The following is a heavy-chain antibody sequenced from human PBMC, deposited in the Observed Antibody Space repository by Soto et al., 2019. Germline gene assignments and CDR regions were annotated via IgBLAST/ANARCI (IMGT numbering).Heavy chain of an antibody. D-gene: IGHD6-13*01. V-gene: IGHV4-34*01. J-gene: IGHJ4*02. CDR2: INHSRST. Sequence: QVQLQQWGAGLLKPSETLSLTCAVYGGSFSGYYWSWIRQPPGKGLEWIGEINHSRSTNYNPSLKSRVTISVDTSKNQFSLKLSSVTAADTAVYYCARTPINSSSWYYFDYWGQGTLVTVSS. CDR3: ARTPINSSSWYYFDY. CDR1: GGSFSGYY.